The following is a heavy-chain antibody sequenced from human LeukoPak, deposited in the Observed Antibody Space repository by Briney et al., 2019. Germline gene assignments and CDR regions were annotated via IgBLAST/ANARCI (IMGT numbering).Heavy chain of an antibody. D-gene: IGHD2-15*01. J-gene: IGHJ4*02. V-gene: IGHV1-2*02. CDR3: ARAGFSGPYYFDY. CDR2: INPNSGGT. CDR1: GYTFTGYY. Sequence: ASVKVSCKASGYTFTGYYMHWVRQAPGQGLEWMGWINPNSGGTNYAQKFQGRVTMTRDTSISTAYMELSRLRSDDTAVYYCARAGFSGPYYFDYWGQGTLVTVSS.